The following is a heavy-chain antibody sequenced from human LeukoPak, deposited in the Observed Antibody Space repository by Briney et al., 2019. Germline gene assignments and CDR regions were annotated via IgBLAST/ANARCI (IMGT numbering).Heavy chain of an antibody. CDR1: GGSISSY. CDR3: ANQGTSYPYYFDY. V-gene: IGHV4-59*01. J-gene: IGHJ4*02. D-gene: IGHD3-16*02. CDR2: IYYSGST. Sequence: PSETRSLTCTVSGGSISSYWSWIRQPPGKGLEWIGYIYYSGSTNYNPSLKSRVTISVDTSKNQFSLKLTSVTAADTAVYYCANQGTSYPYYFDYWGQGNLVTVSS.